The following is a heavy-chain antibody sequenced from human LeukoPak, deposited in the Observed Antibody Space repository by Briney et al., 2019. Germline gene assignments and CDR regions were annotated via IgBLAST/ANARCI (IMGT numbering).Heavy chain of an antibody. CDR3: AKSAYYDSSGFYREYYFDY. Sequence: GGSLRLSCVVSGLTFSNYAMSWVRQAPGKGLEWVSTISGSGGSTYYADSVKGRFTISRDNSKNTLHLQMNSLRAEDTAVYYCAKSAYYDSSGFYREYYFDYWGQGTLVTVSS. J-gene: IGHJ4*02. D-gene: IGHD3-22*01. CDR2: ISGSGGST. V-gene: IGHV3-23*01. CDR1: GLTFSNYA.